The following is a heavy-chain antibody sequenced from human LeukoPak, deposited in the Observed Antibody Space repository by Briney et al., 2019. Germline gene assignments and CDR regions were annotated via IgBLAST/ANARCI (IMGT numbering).Heavy chain of an antibody. J-gene: IGHJ4*02. CDR3: AREQIQLWSTIDY. D-gene: IGHD5-18*01. V-gene: IGHV3-64*01. Sequence: GGSLRLSCAASGFTFSSYAMHWVRQAPGRGLEYVSAISSNGGSTYHANSVKGRFTISRDNSKNTLYLQMGSLRAEDMAVYYCAREQIQLWSTIDYWGQGTLVTVSS. CDR1: GFTFSSYA. CDR2: ISSNGGST.